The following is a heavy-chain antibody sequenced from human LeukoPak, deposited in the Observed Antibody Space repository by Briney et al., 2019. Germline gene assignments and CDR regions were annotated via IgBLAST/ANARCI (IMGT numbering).Heavy chain of an antibody. V-gene: IGHV3-72*01. CDR1: GFTFSDHY. Sequence: GGSLRLSCAASGFTFSDHYMDWVRQAPGKGLEWVGRTRNKANSYTTEYAASVKGRFTISRDDSQNLLYLQMNSLKTEDTAVYYCARGLQLVRGGGFDYWGQGTLVTVSS. D-gene: IGHD6-13*01. J-gene: IGHJ4*02. CDR3: ARGLQLVRGGGFDY. CDR2: TRNKANSYTT.